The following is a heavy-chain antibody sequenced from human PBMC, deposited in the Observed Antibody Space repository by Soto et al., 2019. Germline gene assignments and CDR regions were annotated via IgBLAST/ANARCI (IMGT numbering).Heavy chain of an antibody. CDR2: IYYSGST. Sequence: QVQLQESGPGLVKPSETLSLTCTVSGGSISSYYWSWIRQPPGKGLEWIGYIYYSGSTNYNPSLKSRVTISVDTSKNQFSLKLSSVTAADTAVYYCARVTYYSSTGEFDPWGQGTLVTVSS. CDR1: GGSISSYY. CDR3: ARVTYYSSTGEFDP. J-gene: IGHJ5*02. V-gene: IGHV4-59*01. D-gene: IGHD6-13*01.